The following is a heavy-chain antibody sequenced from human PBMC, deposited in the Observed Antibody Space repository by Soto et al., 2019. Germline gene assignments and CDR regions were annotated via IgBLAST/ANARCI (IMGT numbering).Heavy chain of an antibody. CDR2: IIPSFGTA. CDR1: GGTFSSYT. V-gene: IGHV1-69*12. D-gene: IGHD5-12*01. Sequence: QVQLVQSGAEVKKPGSSVTVSCKASGGTFSSYTISWVRQAPGQGLEWTGGIIPSFGTANYAQKFQGRVTITADESTSTAYMELSSLRSEDTAVYYCARGNHRWLQLWYFDLWGRGTLVTVSS. J-gene: IGHJ2*01. CDR3: ARGNHRWLQLWYFDL.